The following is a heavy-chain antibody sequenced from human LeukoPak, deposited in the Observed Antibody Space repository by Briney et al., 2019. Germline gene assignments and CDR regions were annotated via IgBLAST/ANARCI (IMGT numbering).Heavy chain of an antibody. J-gene: IGHJ3*02. CDR2: IYYTGST. Sequence: SETLSLTCTVSGDSISNSYWSWSWIRQPPGKGLEWIGYIYYTGSTEKNPSLKSRVTISLDTSNNQISLRLNPVTAADTAVYFCARTRRGYTYGFPSRELVKAFDIWGQGTVVTVSS. CDR1: GDSISNSY. D-gene: IGHD5-18*01. V-gene: IGHV4-59*01. CDR3: ARTRRGYTYGFPSRELVKAFDI.